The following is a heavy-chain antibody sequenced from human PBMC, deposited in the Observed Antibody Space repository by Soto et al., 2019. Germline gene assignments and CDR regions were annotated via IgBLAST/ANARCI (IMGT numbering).Heavy chain of an antibody. V-gene: IGHV5-10-1*01. CDR1: GYSFTSYW. Sequence: GESLKISCKGSGYSFTSYWISWVRQMPGKGLEWMGRIDPSDSYTNYSPSFQGHVTVSADKSISTAYLQWSSLKASDTAMYYCAREGNLEYSSSSSGYYYYYYGMDVWGQGTTVTVSS. CDR2: IDPSDSYT. CDR3: AREGNLEYSSSSSGYYYYYYGMDV. D-gene: IGHD6-6*01. J-gene: IGHJ6*02.